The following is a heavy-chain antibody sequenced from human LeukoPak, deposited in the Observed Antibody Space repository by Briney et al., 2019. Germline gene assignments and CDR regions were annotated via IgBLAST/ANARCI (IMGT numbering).Heavy chain of an antibody. CDR1: GYTLTELS. CDR3: ATPPGGYSYGLDAFDI. V-gene: IGHV1-24*01. J-gene: IGHJ3*02. Sequence: ASVKVSCKVSGYTLTELSMHWVRQAPGKGLEWMGGFDPEDGETIYAQKFQGRVTMTEDTSTDTAYMELNSLRSEDTAVYYCATPPGGYSYGLDAFDIWGQGTMVTVSS. CDR2: FDPEDGET. D-gene: IGHD5-18*01.